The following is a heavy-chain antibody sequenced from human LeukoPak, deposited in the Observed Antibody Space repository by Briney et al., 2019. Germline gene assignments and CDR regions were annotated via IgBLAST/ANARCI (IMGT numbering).Heavy chain of an antibody. Sequence: VASVKVSCKASGGTFSSYAISRVRQAPGQGLEWMGRIIPILGIANYAQKFQGRVTITADKSTSTAYMELSSLRSEDTAVYYCARAHGSGSFGHYWGQGTLVTVSS. CDR1: GGTFSSYA. D-gene: IGHD3-10*01. V-gene: IGHV1-69*04. J-gene: IGHJ4*02. CDR3: ARAHGSGSFGHY. CDR2: IIPILGIA.